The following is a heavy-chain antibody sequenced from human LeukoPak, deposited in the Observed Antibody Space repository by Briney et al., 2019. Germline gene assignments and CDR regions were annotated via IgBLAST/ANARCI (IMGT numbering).Heavy chain of an antibody. CDR2: IYYSGST. D-gene: IGHD4-17*01. CDR1: GGSISSSSYY. J-gene: IGHJ4*02. V-gene: IGHV4-39*07. Sequence: SETLSLTCTVSGGSISSSSYYWGWIRQPPGKGLEWIGSIYYSGSTYYNPSLKSRVTISVDTSKNQFSLKLSSVTAADTAVYYCARDYGLNKDYGDYGYYFDYWGQGTLVTVSS. CDR3: ARDYGLNKDYGDYGYYFDY.